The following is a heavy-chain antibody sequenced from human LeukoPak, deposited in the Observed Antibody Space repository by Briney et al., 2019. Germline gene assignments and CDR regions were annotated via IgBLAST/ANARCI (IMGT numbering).Heavy chain of an antibody. V-gene: IGHV1-18*01. J-gene: IGHJ4*02. Sequence: ASVKVSCKGSGYTFTSYGISWVQQAPGQGLEWMGWISAYNGNTNYAQKLQGRVTMTTDTSTSTAYMELRSLRSDDTAVYYCARAQNHRTVTTLDFDYWGQGTLVTVSS. CDR1: GYTFTSYG. CDR3: ARAQNHRTVTTLDFDY. CDR2: ISAYNGNT. D-gene: IGHD4-17*01.